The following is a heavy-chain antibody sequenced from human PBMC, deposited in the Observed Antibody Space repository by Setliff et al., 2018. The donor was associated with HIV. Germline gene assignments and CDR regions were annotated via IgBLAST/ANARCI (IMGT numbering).Heavy chain of an antibody. CDR3: AREWRTAMVKYYFDY. D-gene: IGHD5-18*01. J-gene: IGHJ4*02. V-gene: IGHV1-18*01. CDR2: INLYKDDT. CDR1: GYTFSSYS. Sequence: GASVKVSCKASGYTFSSYSITWVRQAPGQGLEWMGSINLYKDDTHYAQNFQGRVTVTTDTSTSTVYMELRSLRSDDTAVYYCAREWRTAMVKYYFDYWGQGTLVTVSS.